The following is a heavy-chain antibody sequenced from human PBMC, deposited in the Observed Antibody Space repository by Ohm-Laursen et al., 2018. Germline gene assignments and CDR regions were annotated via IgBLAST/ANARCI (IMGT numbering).Heavy chain of an antibody. CDR3: ARDSSQHLYYNYGMDV. CDR1: GFTLRDHG. D-gene: IGHD2-2*01. J-gene: IGHJ6*02. V-gene: IGHV3-30*03. Sequence: SLRLSCSASGFTLRDHGMHWVRQAPGKGLEWVSLISYDGGNKYYIDSVKGRFAISRDNSRNTVTLQMDNLRVGDTGIYLCARDSSQHLYYNYGMDVWGQGTTVTVSS. CDR2: ISYDGGNK.